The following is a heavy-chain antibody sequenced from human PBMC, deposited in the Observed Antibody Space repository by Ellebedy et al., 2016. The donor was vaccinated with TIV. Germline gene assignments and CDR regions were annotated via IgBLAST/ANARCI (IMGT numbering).Heavy chain of an antibody. D-gene: IGHD4-17*01. CDR2: ISGSGGST. V-gene: IGHV3-23*01. J-gene: IGHJ5*02. CDR1: GFTFSSYA. Sequence: GGSLRLSXAASGFTFSSYAMSWVRQAPGKGLEWVSAISGSGGSTYYADSVKGRFTISRDNSKNTLYLQMNSLRAEDTAVYYCAKDSDYGDYGGSGWFDPWGQGTLVTVSS. CDR3: AKDSDYGDYGGSGWFDP.